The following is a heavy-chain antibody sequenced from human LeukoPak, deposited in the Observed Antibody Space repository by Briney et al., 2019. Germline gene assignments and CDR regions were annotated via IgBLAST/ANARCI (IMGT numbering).Heavy chain of an antibody. CDR3: ARDVVGTDGSNWFDP. D-gene: IGHD1-1*01. J-gene: IGHJ5*02. CDR2: IIPIFGTA. V-gene: IGHV1-69*05. CDR1: GGTFSSYA. Sequence: SVKVSCKASGGTFSSYAISWVRQAPGQGLEWMGGIIPIFGTANYAQKFQGRVTITTDESTSTAYMELSSLRSEDTAVYYCARDVVGTDGSNWFDPWGQGTLVTVSS.